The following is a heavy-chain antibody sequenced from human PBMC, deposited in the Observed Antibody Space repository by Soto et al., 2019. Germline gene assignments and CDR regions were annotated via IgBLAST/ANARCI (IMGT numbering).Heavy chain of an antibody. CDR1: GFTFSSYA. D-gene: IGHD3-3*01. V-gene: IGHV3-30-3*01. CDR3: ARERVLEWLSTEHYYGMDV. J-gene: IGHJ6*02. Sequence: QVQLVESGGGVVQPGRSLRLSCAASGFTFSSYAMHWVRQAPGKGLEWVAVISYDGSNKYYADSVKGRFTISRDNSKNTLYLQMNSLRAEDTAVYYCARERVLEWLSTEHYYGMDVWGQGTTVTVSS. CDR2: ISYDGSNK.